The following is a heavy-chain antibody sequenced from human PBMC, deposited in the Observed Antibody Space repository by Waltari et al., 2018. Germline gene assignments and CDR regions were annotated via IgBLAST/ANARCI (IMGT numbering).Heavy chain of an antibody. D-gene: IGHD5-12*01. CDR2: IYYSGIT. CDR1: GGSISSGGYY. CDR3: ARESGWDIDDAFDI. J-gene: IGHJ3*02. V-gene: IGHV4-31*03. Sequence: QVQLQESGPGLVKPSQTLSLTCTVSGGSISSGGYYWSWIRQHPGKGLEWIGYIYYSGITYYNPSLKSRVTISVDTSKNQFSLKLSSVTAADTAVYYCARESGWDIDDAFDIWGQGTMVTVSS.